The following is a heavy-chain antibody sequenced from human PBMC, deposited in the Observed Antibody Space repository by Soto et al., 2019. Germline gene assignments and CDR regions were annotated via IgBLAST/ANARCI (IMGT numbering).Heavy chain of an antibody. J-gene: IGHJ5*02. D-gene: IGHD6-13*01. CDR2: TYYRSKWYN. CDR3: ARGASPIAAAADNWFDP. V-gene: IGHV6-1*01. Sequence: SPTLSLTCAISGDSVSSNSAAWNWIRQSPSRGLEWLGRTYYRSKWYNDYAVSVKSRITINPDTSKNQFSLQLNSVTPEDTAVYYCARGASPIAAAADNWFDPWGQGTLVTVSS. CDR1: GDSVSSNSAA.